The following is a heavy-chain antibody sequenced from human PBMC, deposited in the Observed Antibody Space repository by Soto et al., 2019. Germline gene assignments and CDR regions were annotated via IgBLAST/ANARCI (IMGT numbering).Heavy chain of an antibody. CDR3: ARMRGGGSSWPYYFDY. Sequence: VSGPTLVNPTETLTLTCTVSGFSLSNARMGVSWIRQPPGKALEWLAHIFSNDEKSYSTSLKSRLTISKDTSKNQVVLTMTNMDPVDTATFYCARMRGGGSSWPYYFDYWGQGTLVTVS. J-gene: IGHJ4*02. D-gene: IGHD6-13*01. CDR1: GFSLSNARMG. V-gene: IGHV2-26*01. CDR2: IFSNDEK.